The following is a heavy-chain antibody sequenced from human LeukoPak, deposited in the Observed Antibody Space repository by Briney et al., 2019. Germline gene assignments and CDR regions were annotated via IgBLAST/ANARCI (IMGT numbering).Heavy chain of an antibody. J-gene: IGHJ5*02. V-gene: IGHV4-39*07. D-gene: IGHD1-26*01. CDR3: ARGGNYWPQWWFDP. CDR1: GGSNSSSSYY. Sequence: SETLSLTCTVSGGSNSSSSYYWGWIRQPPGKGLEWIGSIYYSGSTYYNPSLKSRVTISVDTSKNQFSLKLSSVTAADTAVYYCARGGNYWPQWWFDPWGRGTLVSVSS. CDR2: IYYSGST.